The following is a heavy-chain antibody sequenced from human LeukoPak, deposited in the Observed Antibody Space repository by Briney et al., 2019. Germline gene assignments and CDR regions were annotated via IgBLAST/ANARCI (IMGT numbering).Heavy chain of an antibody. V-gene: IGHV1-46*01. D-gene: IGHD3-16*02. Sequence: ASVKVSCKAFGYTFTSNYMHWVRQAPGQGPEWMGVISPSGGSTTYAQKFQGRVTMTRDTSISTAYMELSRLRSDDTAVYYCARVMITFGGVIDFNFDYWGQGTLVTVSS. CDR1: GYTFTSNY. J-gene: IGHJ4*02. CDR3: ARVMITFGGVIDFNFDY. CDR2: ISPSGGST.